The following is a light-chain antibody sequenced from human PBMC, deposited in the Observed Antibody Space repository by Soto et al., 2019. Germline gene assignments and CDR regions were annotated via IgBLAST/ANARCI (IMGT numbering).Light chain of an antibody. Sequence: IVMTQSPATLYVSPGERATLSCRASQSVSSNLAWYQQKPGQAPRLLIYGASTRATGIPARFSGSGSGTEFTLTISSLQSEDFAVYDCQQYNNWYTFGQGTKLEIK. CDR1: QSVSSN. V-gene: IGKV3-15*01. CDR2: GAS. CDR3: QQYNNWYT. J-gene: IGKJ2*01.